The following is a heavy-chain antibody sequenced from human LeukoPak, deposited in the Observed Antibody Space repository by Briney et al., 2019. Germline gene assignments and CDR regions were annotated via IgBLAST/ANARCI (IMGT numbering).Heavy chain of an antibody. D-gene: IGHD5-24*01. Sequence: SETLSLTCTVSGGSISSSSYYWGWIRQPPGKGLEWIGSIYFSGSTYYNPSLKSRVTVSVDTSKNQFSLKLSSVTAAVTAVYYCARASDGQPYYFDYWGQGTLVTASS. J-gene: IGHJ4*02. V-gene: IGHV4-39*07. CDR3: ARASDGQPYYFDY. CDR2: IYFSGST. CDR1: GGSISSSSYY.